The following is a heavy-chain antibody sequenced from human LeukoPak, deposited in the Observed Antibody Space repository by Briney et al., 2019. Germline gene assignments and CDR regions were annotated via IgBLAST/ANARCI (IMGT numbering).Heavy chain of an antibody. D-gene: IGHD2-2*01. CDR1: GFTFSSYG. Sequence: PGGSLRLSCAASGFTFSSYGMHWVRQAPGKGLEWVAFIRYDGSNKYYADSVKGRFTISRDNSKNTLYLQMNSLRAEDTAVYYCAKDRVPAAIHDYWGQGTLVTVSS. J-gene: IGHJ4*02. CDR2: IRYDGSNK. V-gene: IGHV3-30*02. CDR3: AKDRVPAAIHDY.